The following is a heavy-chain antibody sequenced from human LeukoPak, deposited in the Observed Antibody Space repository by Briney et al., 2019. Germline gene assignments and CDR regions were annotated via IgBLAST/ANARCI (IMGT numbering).Heavy chain of an antibody. D-gene: IGHD6-13*01. CDR3: AREAYSSSPPEYYYYYGMDV. J-gene: IGHJ6*02. CDR1: GGSISSYY. CDR2: IYTSGST. Sequence: SETLSLTCTVSGGSISSYYWSWLRQPAGKGLEWIGRIYTSGSTNYNPSLKSRVTMSVDTSKNQFSLKLSSVTAADTAVYYCAREAYSSSPPEYYYYYGMDVWGQGTTVTVSS. V-gene: IGHV4-4*07.